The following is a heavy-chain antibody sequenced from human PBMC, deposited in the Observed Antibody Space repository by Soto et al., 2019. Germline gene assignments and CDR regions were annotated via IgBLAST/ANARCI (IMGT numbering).Heavy chain of an antibody. J-gene: IGHJ4*02. V-gene: IGHV4-34*01. D-gene: IGHD3-10*01. CDR2: INHSGST. CDR3: ARAPRGNYGYPSYFDY. CDR1: GGSFSGYY. Sequence: SETLSLTYAVYGGSFSGYYWTWIRQPPGTGLEWIGEINHSGSTNYNPSLKSRVTISVDTSKNQFSLKLSSVTAADTAVYYCARAPRGNYGYPSYFDYWGQGTLVTVSS.